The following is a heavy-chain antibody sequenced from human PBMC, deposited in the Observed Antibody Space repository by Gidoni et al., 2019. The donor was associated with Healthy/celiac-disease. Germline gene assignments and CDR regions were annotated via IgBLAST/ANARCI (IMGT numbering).Heavy chain of an antibody. D-gene: IGHD3-22*01. J-gene: IGHJ3*02. CDR3: DNDDAFDI. CDR1: GGTFSSYA. CDR2: IYPVLGIA. V-gene: IGHV1-69*04. Sequence: QVQLVQSGAEVRKPGSSVKVSCKASGGTFSSYAISWVRQAPGQGNEWMGRIYPVLGIANFAQKFQGSVTITADKSTSTAYMELSRQDSSGYYYPRGDNDDAFDIWGQGTMVTVSS.